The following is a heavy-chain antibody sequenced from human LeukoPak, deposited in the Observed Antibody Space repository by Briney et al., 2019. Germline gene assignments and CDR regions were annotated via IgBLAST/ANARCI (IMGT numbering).Heavy chain of an antibody. Sequence: GGSLRLSCAASGFTFSHAWMSWVRQAPGKGLEWVAFIRYDGSNKYYADSVKGRFTISRDNSKNTLYLQMNSLRAEDTAVYYCAKGRDGYNYFFDYWGQGTLVTVSS. D-gene: IGHD5-24*01. CDR3: AKGRDGYNYFFDY. CDR1: GFTFSHAW. J-gene: IGHJ4*02. V-gene: IGHV3-30*02. CDR2: IRYDGSNK.